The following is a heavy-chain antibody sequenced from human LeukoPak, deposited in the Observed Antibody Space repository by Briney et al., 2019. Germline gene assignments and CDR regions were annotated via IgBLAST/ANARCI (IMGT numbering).Heavy chain of an antibody. CDR1: GFTFSSYG. J-gene: IGHJ6*04. CDR3: AELGITMIGGV. D-gene: IGHD3-10*02. CDR2: IKPDGSEK. Sequence: GGSLRLSCAASGFTFSSYGMSWVRQAPGKGLEWVANIKPDGSEKYYVDSVKGRFTISRDNAKNTLYLQMNSLRAEDTAVYYCAELGITMIGGVWGKGTTVTISS. V-gene: IGHV3-7*01.